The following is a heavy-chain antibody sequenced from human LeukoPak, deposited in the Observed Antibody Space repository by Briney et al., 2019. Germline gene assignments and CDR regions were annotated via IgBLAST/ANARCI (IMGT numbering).Heavy chain of an antibody. CDR1: GGSFSGYY. V-gene: IGHV4-34*01. CDR2: VNHSGST. D-gene: IGHD4-17*01. J-gene: IGHJ5*02. Sequence: MPSETLSLTCAVYGGSFSGYYWSWIRQPPGKGLEWIGEVNHSGSTNYNPSLKSRVTISVDTSKNQFSLKLRSVTAADTAVYYCARLREDRRFDPWGQGTLVTVSS. CDR3: ARLREDRRFDP.